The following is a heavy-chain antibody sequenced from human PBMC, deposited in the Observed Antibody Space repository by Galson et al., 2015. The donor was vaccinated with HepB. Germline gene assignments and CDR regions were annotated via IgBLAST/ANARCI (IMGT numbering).Heavy chain of an antibody. CDR2: IYSGGTT. V-gene: IGHV3-66*02. Sequence: SLRLSCAASGFTVSNNYISWVRQAPGKGLEWVSVIYSGGTTYYADSVKGRFTISRDNSKNTLYLQMNSLRAEDTAVYYCARESIRERYDLDYWSQGTLVTVSS. CDR3: ARESIRERYDLDY. J-gene: IGHJ4*02. CDR1: GFTVSNNY. D-gene: IGHD6-6*01.